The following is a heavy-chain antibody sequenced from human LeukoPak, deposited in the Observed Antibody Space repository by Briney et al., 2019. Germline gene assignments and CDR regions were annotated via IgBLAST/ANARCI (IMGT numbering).Heavy chain of an antibody. CDR3: ARDSLRYCSGDSCYYNY. V-gene: IGHV3-48*03. Sequence: GGSLRLSCAASGFSFSSYEMNWVRQAPGKGLEWISYISASGTLTHYADSVKGRFTISRDNAKNSLYLQMNSLRAEDTAVYSCARDSLRYCSGDSCYYNYWGQGTLVTVSS. D-gene: IGHD2-15*01. CDR2: ISASGTLT. J-gene: IGHJ4*02. CDR1: GFSFSSYE.